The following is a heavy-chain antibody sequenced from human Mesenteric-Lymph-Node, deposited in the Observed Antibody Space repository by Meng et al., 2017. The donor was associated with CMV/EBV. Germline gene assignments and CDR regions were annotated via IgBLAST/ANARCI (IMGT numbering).Heavy chain of an antibody. CDR3: TRERPFWSGYYDY. CDR1: GFTFSSYA. V-gene: IGHV3-30*14. J-gene: IGHJ4*02. CDR2: ISSDGSNE. D-gene: IGHD3-3*01. Sequence: GGSLRLSCAASGFTFSSYAMHWVRQAPGKGLEWVAVISSDGSNEYYADSVKGRFTISRDNSKNTLYLQMNSLRAEDTAVYYCTRERPFWSGYYDYWGQGTLVTVSS.